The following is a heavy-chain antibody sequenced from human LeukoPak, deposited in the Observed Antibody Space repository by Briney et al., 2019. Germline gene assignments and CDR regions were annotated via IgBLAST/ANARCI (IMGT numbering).Heavy chain of an antibody. J-gene: IGHJ4*02. CDR3: ARGVVAGTPPDLDY. D-gene: IGHD6-19*01. CDR1: GFTFSSYG. V-gene: IGHV3-20*04. Sequence: GGSLRLSCAASGFTFSSYGMSWVRQAPGKGLEWVSGINWNGGSTGYADSVKGRFTISRDNAKNSLYLQMNSLRAEDTALYYCARGVVAGTPPDLDYWGQGTLVTVSS. CDR2: INWNGGST.